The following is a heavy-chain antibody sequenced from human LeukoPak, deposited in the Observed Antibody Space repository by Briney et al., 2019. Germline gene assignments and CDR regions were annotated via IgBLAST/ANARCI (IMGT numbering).Heavy chain of an antibody. V-gene: IGHV1-18*01. CDR3: ARAGPGSGWYFDY. CDR2: ISPYNGNT. CDR1: GYDFTSVG. J-gene: IGHJ4*02. D-gene: IGHD6-19*01. Sequence: AAVKVSCKASGYDFTSVGITWVRRAPGQGLEWMGWISPYNGNTRYAQKFQGRVAMTTDTSMTTAYMELRGLRFNDTAVYYCARAGPGSGWYFDYWGQETLVTVSS.